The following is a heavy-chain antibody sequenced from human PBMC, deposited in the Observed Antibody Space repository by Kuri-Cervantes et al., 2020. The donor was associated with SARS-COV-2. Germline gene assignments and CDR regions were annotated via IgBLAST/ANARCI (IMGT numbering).Heavy chain of an antibody. CDR2: ISAYNGNT. V-gene: IGHV1-18*01. CDR1: GYTFTSYG. J-gene: IGHJ6*03. D-gene: IGHD5-18*01. Sequence: ASVKVSCKASGYTFTSYGISWVRQAPGQGLEWMGWISAYNGNTNYAQKLQGRVTMTTDTSTSTAYMELRSLRSDDTAVYYCARRGYINGRIHYHYMDVWGKGTTVTVSS. CDR3: ARRGYINGRIHYHYMDV.